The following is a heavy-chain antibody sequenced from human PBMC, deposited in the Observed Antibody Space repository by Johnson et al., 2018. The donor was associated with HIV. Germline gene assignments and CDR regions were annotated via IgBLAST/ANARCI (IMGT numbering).Heavy chain of an antibody. CDR1: GFSFGDYA. J-gene: IGHJ3*02. D-gene: IGHD3-10*01. CDR3: ARARLLWFRELWPHDAFDI. CDR2: ISFDGTTI. Sequence: QMLLVESGGGLVQPGRSLRLSCAASGFSFGDYAMHWVRQAPGKGLEWVAVISFDGTTIYYANSAEGRFTISSDNSRDTLSLQMNSLRVEETALYYCARARLLWFRELWPHDAFDIWGQGTKVTVSS. V-gene: IGHV3-30-3*01.